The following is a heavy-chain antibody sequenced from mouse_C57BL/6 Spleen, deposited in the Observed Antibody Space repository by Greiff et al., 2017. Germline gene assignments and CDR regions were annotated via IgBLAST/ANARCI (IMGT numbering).Heavy chain of an antibody. CDR3: ARWYYGSSYYYAMDY. Sequence: VQLQQSGAELVRPGSSVKLSCKASGYTFTSYWMHWVKQRPIQGLEWIGNIDPSDSETHYNQKFKDKATLTVDKSSSTAYMQLSSLTSEDSAVYYCARWYYGSSYYYAMDYWGQGTSVTVSS. V-gene: IGHV1-52*01. D-gene: IGHD1-1*01. J-gene: IGHJ4*01. CDR1: GYTFTSYW. CDR2: IDPSDSET.